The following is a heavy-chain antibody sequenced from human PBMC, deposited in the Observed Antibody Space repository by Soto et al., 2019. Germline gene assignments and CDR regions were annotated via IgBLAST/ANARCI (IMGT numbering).Heavy chain of an antibody. J-gene: IGHJ5*02. Sequence: GASVKVSCKASGGTFSNYPISWVRQAPGQRLEWMGGIIASNSKIKYSEKFQGRITITKDTSASTVYMEVSSLRSEDTAVYYCARVGYSYPYLWGQGTLVTVSS. CDR1: GGTFSNYP. CDR3: ARVGYSYPYL. CDR2: IIASNSKI. D-gene: IGHD5-18*01. V-gene: IGHV1-3*01.